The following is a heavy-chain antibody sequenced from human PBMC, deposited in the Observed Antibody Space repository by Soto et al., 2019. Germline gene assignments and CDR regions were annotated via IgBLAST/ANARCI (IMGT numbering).Heavy chain of an antibody. D-gene: IGHD3-9*01. CDR3: AIDRRDGYQRHFAC. V-gene: IGHV4-59*01. J-gene: IGHJ4*02. CDR1: GVSITSYF. Sequence: PETLSLTCTVSGVSITSYFWSWIRQTPGKGLDWIGSISFSGATYSNPSLKGRAALSVDTSENHLSLTLNSVTSADTAVYFCAIDRRDGYQRHFACRGQGNQVTVSS. CDR2: ISFSGAT.